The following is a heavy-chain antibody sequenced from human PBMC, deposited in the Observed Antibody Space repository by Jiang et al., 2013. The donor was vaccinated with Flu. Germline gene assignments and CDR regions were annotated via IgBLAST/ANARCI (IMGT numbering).Heavy chain of an antibody. CDR2: VSYAGNNK. D-gene: IGHD1-26*01. CDR1: GFTFSSYS. CDR3: ARELGGTNTGLFDC. V-gene: IGHV3-30*01. J-gene: IGHJ4*02. Sequence: ASGFTFSSYSMHWARQAPGKGLEWVAVVSYAGNNKYYAESVKGRFTISRDNSKNSLYVQMNSLRTEDTAVYYCARELGGTNTGLFDCWGQGTLVAVSS.